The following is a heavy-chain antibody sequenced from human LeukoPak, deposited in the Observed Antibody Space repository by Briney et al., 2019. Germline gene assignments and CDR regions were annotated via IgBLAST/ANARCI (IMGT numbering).Heavy chain of an antibody. J-gene: IGHJ5*02. D-gene: IGHD2-2*01. CDR2: INHSGST. Sequence: PSETLSLTCAVYGGSFSGYYWSWISQPPGKGLEWIGEINHSGSTNYNPSLKSRVTISVDTSKNQFSLKLSSVTAADTAVYYCARRPASCCSSTSCYLRCWFDPWGXXTLXTVSS. CDR1: GGSFSGYY. V-gene: IGHV4-34*01. CDR3: ARRPASCCSSTSCYLRCWFDP.